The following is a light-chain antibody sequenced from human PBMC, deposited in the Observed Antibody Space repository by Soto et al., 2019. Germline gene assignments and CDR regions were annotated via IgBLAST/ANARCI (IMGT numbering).Light chain of an antibody. V-gene: IGKV3-20*01. CDR3: QQYDSSFPA. CDR2: GAP. J-gene: IGKJ1*01. Sequence: EIVLTQSPGSLSLSPGERATLSCRASQSISSNKLAWYQHNPGQAPRLLIYGAPSRATGIPDRFSGSGSGTDFTLTISRLEPEDFVLYYCQQYDSSFPAFGQGTKVEI. CDR1: QSISSNK.